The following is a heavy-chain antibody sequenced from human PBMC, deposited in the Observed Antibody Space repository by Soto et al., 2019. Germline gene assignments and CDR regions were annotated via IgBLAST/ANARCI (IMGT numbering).Heavy chain of an antibody. CDR2: ISSSSSTT. V-gene: IGHV3-48*01. CDR3: ARGKIYGDSSPPHYYYMDV. Sequence: GGSLRLSCAASGFTFSSYSMNWVRQAPGKGLEWVSYISSSSSTTYYADSVKGRFTISRDNAKNSLYLQMNSLRAEDTAVYYCARGKIYGDSSPPHYYYMDVWGKGTTVTVSS. D-gene: IGHD4-17*01. CDR1: GFTFSSYS. J-gene: IGHJ6*03.